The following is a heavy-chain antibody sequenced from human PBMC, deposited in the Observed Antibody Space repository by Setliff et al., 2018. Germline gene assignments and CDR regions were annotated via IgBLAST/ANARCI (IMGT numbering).Heavy chain of an antibody. D-gene: IGHD5-18*01. V-gene: IGHV4-61*09. Sequence: SETLSLTCTVSGGSISNTYYYWSWIRQPAGQGLEWIGHMYYSGDTNYNPSLKSRVTISVDTSKNQFSLELRSVTAADTAVYYCARLPPLHTPMALTFDYWGQGILVTVSS. J-gene: IGHJ4*02. CDR1: GGSISNTYYY. CDR2: MYYSGDT. CDR3: ARLPPLHTPMALTFDY.